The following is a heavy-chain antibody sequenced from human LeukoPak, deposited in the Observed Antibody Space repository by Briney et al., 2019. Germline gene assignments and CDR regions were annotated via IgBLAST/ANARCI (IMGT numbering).Heavy chain of an antibody. CDR2: IKEDGSEK. D-gene: IGHD3-10*01. J-gene: IGHJ3*02. CDR3: ARDWVAGVPFDAFDI. Sequence: GGSLRLSCAASGFTLSSYWKSWVRQAPGKGLEWVANIKEDGSEKYYVDSVKGRFTISRDNAKNSLYLHMNSLTAEDTAVYYCARDWVAGVPFDAFDIWGQGTMVSVSS. CDR1: GFTLSSYW. V-gene: IGHV3-7*03.